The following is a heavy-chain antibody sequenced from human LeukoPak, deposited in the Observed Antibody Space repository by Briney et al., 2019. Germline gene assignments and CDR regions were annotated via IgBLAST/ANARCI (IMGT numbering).Heavy chain of an antibody. CDR3: AREGDVYAVSYYFDY. J-gene: IGHJ4*02. Sequence: SETLSLICAVSGGSFSGYYWGWIRQPPGKGLEWIGEINHSGDTNYNPSLKSRVILSVDTSKNQFSLKVRSVTAADTAVYYCAREGDVYAVSYYFDYWGQGTLVTVSS. D-gene: IGHD3-16*01. CDR1: GGSFSGYY. V-gene: IGHV4-34*01. CDR2: INHSGDT.